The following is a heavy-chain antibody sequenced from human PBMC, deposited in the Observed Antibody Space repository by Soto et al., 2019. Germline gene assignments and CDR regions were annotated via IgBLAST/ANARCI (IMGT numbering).Heavy chain of an antibody. D-gene: IGHD3-3*01. CDR2: INAGNGNT. Sequence: ASVKVSCKASGYTFTSYAMHWVRQAPGQRLERIGWINAGNGNTKYSQKFQGRVTITRDTSASTAYMELSSLRSEDTAVYYCARDYDFWSGYYGGGYYYYMDVWGKGTTVTVSS. CDR3: ARDYDFWSGYYGGGYYYYMDV. V-gene: IGHV1-3*01. J-gene: IGHJ6*03. CDR1: GYTFTSYA.